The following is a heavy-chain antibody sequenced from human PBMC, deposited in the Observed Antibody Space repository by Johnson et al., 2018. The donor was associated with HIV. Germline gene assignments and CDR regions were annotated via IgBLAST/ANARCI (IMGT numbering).Heavy chain of an antibody. Sequence: QVQLVESGGGVVQPGRSLRLSCAASGFTFDDYGMNWVRQAPGKGLEWVAVISYDGSNKYYADSVKGRFTISRDNSKNTLYLQMNSLRAEDTAVYYCARGPSYYDFWSGYPVSWGQGTMVTVSS. CDR1: GFTFDDYG. D-gene: IGHD3-3*01. CDR2: ISYDGSNK. V-gene: IGHV3-30*03. CDR3: ARGPSYYDFWSGYPVS. J-gene: IGHJ3*01.